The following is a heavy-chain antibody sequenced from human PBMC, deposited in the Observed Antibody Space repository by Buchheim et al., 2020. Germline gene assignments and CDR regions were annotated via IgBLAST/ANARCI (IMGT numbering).Heavy chain of an antibody. J-gene: IGHJ5*02. V-gene: IGHV3-74*01. Sequence: EEQLVESGGGLVQPGGSLRLSCEASGFIFSNYWMFWVRQAPGEGLVWVSRVNTDGSSTNYADSVKGRFTISRDNAKNTLYLQMNNLRGDDTAVYYCARALWSANSWFDPWGQGTL. CDR2: VNTDGSST. CDR3: ARALWSANSWFDP. D-gene: IGHD3-3*01. CDR1: GFIFSNYW.